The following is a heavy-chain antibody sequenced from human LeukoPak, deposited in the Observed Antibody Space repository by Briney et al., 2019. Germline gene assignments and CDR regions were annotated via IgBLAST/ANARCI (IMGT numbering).Heavy chain of an antibody. CDR3: AKGTLNPTEVGYFDL. V-gene: IGHV3-30-3*01. CDR1: GFTFSSYA. D-gene: IGHD2-15*01. J-gene: IGHJ2*01. CDR2: ISYDGSNK. Sequence: GRSLRLSCAASGFTFSSYAMHWVRQAPGKGLEWVAVISYDGSNKYYADSVKGRFTISRDNSRNTLYLQMSSLRAEDTAVYYCAKGTLNPTEVGYFDLWGRGALVIVSS.